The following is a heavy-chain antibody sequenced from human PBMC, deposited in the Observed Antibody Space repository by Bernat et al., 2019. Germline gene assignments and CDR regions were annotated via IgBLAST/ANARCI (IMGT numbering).Heavy chain of an antibody. V-gene: IGHV3-30*04. CDR3: ARDRRGTDSGGMDV. J-gene: IGHJ6*02. Sequence: QVQLVESGGGVVQPGRSLRLSCAASGFTFSSYAIHWVRQAPGKGLEWVAAISYDGINKYYAGSVKGRFTISGDNSKNTLYLQMISLRAEDTAVYYCARDRRGTDSGGMDVWGQGTTVTVSS. CDR2: ISYDGINK. CDR1: GFTFSSYA. D-gene: IGHD3-16*01.